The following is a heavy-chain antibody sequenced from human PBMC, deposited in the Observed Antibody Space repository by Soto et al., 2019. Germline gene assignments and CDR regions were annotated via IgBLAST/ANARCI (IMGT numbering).Heavy chain of an antibody. D-gene: IGHD2-15*01. Sequence: ASVKVSCKASGYIFTTYSIAWVRQAPGQGLEWMGWISAYNGNTNYAQKFQGRVTMTTDTSTNTAYMELRSLRSDDTAVYYCARGRGGSWNWFDPWGQGTQVTVSS. J-gene: IGHJ5*02. V-gene: IGHV1-18*01. CDR3: ARGRGGSWNWFDP. CDR1: GYIFTTYS. CDR2: ISAYNGNT.